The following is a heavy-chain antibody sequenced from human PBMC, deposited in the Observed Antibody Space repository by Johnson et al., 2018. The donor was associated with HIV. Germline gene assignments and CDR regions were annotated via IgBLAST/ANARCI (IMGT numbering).Heavy chain of an antibody. CDR2: ISYDGTNK. V-gene: IGHV3-30*19. J-gene: IGHJ3*02. CDR1: GFRFSNYG. CDR3: AISFNYYDSSGYYDPGAFDI. Sequence: SGFRFSNYGIHWVRQAPGKGLEWVAVISYDGTNKYYAESVKGRFTISRDNSKNTLYLQMNSLRPEDAAVYYCAISFNYYDSSGYYDPGAFDIWGQGTMVTVSS. D-gene: IGHD3-22*01.